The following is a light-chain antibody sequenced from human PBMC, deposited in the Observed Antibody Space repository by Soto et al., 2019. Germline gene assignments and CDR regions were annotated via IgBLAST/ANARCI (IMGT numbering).Light chain of an antibody. CDR3: QQSGKSFPLP. Sequence: EIVLTQSPGTLSLSPGERATLSCRASQSVSSNYLAWYQQKPGQAPKLLIYGASSRATGIPDRFSGSGSGTYFILTISRLEPEDFAMYYCQQSGKSFPLPFGGGTKLEI. J-gene: IGKJ4*01. V-gene: IGKV3-20*01. CDR1: QSVSSNY. CDR2: GAS.